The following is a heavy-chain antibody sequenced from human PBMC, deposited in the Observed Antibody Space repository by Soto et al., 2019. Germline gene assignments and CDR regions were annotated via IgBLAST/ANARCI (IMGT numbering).Heavy chain of an antibody. CDR2: IYYSGST. D-gene: IGHD6-6*01. CDR1: GGSIISSSYY. V-gene: IGHV4-39*01. Sequence: PSETLSLTCIVSGGSIISSSYYFCCIRQPPWKGLELIGSIYYSGSTYYNPSLKSRVTISVDTSKNQFSLKLSSVTAADTAVFYCARHRARNWFDPWGQGTLVTVSS. J-gene: IGHJ5*02. CDR3: ARHRARNWFDP.